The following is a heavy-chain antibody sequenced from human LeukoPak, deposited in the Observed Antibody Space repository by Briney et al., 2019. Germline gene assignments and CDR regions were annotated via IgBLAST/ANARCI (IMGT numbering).Heavy chain of an antibody. J-gene: IGHJ4*02. V-gene: IGHV3-23*01. Sequence: GGSLRLSCAASGFTFSKYAMSWVRQAPGKGLEWVSILDGSGRHIYYADSVQGRFTISRDNSMDTDYLQMNSLRVEDTAVYYCAIDPIDATAFWGQGTLVTVSS. D-gene: IGHD2-15*01. CDR1: GFTFSKYA. CDR3: AIDPIDATAF. CDR2: LDGSGRHI.